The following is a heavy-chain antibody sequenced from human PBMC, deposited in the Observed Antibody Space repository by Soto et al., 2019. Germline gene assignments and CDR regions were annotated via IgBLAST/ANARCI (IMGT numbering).Heavy chain of an antibody. CDR1: GGSFSGYY. J-gene: IGHJ4*02. D-gene: IGHD5-12*01. CDR3: ARVRGLRLHHFDS. V-gene: IGHV4-34*01. CDR2: INHSGST. Sequence: QVQLQQWGAGLLKPSETLSLTCAVYGGSFSGYYWSWIRQPPGKGLEWIGEINHSGSTNYNPSLKSRVTISVDTSRIQFSLKLSSVTAADTAVYYCARVRGLRLHHFDSWGQGTLVTVSS.